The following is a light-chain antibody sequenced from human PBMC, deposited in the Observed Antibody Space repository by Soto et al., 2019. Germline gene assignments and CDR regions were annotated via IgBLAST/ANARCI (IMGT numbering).Light chain of an antibody. CDR2: AAS. Sequence: GDRVTIPCRASQGIGDDLGWYQQRPGEAPKRLIYAASILPSGVPSRFSGSGSGTEFTLTISGLQPEDFATYFCLEHNTYPFTFGGGTKVEIK. J-gene: IGKJ4*01. V-gene: IGKV1-17*01. CDR3: LEHNTYPFT. CDR1: QGIGDD.